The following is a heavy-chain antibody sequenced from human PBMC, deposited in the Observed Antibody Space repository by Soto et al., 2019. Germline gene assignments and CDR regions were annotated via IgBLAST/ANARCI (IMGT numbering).Heavy chain of an antibody. J-gene: IGHJ4*02. CDR1: GFRFEDYA. CDR2: ISWNDGRI. V-gene: IGHV3-9*01. D-gene: IGHD2-8*01. Sequence: GGSLRLSCAASGFRFEDYAMHWVRQAPGKGLQWVSGISWNDGRIDYADSVKGRFTISRDNARKSLYLQMNSLRIEGTAFYYCAKSRSYINGPDYWGQGTLVTVS. CDR3: AKSRSYINGPDY.